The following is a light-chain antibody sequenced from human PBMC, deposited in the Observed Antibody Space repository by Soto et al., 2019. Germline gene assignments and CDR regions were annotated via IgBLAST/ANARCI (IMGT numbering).Light chain of an antibody. V-gene: IGLV2-14*01. J-gene: IGLJ1*01. CDR2: EVS. CDR3: SSYTSSVYV. Sequence: QSVLTQPASVSGSPGQSITISCTGTSSDVGGYNYVSWYQQHPGKAPKLMIYEVSNRPSGVSNRFSGSKYGNAASLTISGLQAGDEADYYCSSYTSSVYVFGTGTKVTVL. CDR1: SSDVGGYNY.